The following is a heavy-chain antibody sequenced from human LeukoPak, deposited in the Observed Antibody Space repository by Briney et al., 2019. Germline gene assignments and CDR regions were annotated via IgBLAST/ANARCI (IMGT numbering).Heavy chain of an antibody. D-gene: IGHD5-18*01. J-gene: IGHJ4*02. CDR2: IYYSGST. CDR3: ARDAGVAMVPFDY. Sequence: LRLSCAASGFTVSSTYMSWVRQAPGKGLEWIGYIYYSGSTYYNPSLKSRVTISVDTSKNQFSLKLSSVTAADTAVYYCARDAGVAMVPFDYWGQGTLVTVSS. CDR1: GFTVSSTY. V-gene: IGHV4-30-4*01.